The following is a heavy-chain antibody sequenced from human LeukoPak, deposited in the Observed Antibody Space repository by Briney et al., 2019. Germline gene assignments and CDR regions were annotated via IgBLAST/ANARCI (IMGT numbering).Heavy chain of an antibody. CDR3: AKTGHATRGNPDY. D-gene: IGHD1-26*01. CDR2: SSGSGSST. J-gene: IGHJ4*02. Sequence: GGTLRLSCAASGFTFRSDAMTTVRQAPGHGLEGFSASSGSGSSTYYAGVVKGRFTISRDNSKNTLYLQMNSLRAEDTAVYYCAKTGHATRGNPDYWGQGTLVTVSS. V-gene: IGHV3-23*01. CDR1: GFTFRSDA.